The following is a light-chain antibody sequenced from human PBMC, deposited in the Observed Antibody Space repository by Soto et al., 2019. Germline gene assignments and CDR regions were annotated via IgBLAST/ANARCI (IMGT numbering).Light chain of an antibody. Sequence: EIVMTQSPATLSMFPGERATLSCRASQSVSSDLGWYQQKPGQAPRLLIHGAFIRAAGIPARFSGSASGTEFTLTISSLQSEDSAVYYCQQYNDWPLTFGGGTKVEIQ. CDR1: QSVSSD. CDR2: GAF. V-gene: IGKV3-15*01. CDR3: QQYNDWPLT. J-gene: IGKJ4*01.